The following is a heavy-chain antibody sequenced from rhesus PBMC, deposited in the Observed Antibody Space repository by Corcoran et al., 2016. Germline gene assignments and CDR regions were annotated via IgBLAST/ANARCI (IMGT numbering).Heavy chain of an antibody. CDR2: ISNGGGST. D-gene: IGHD3-34*01. V-gene: IGHV3S5*01. Sequence: EVQLVESGGGLVQPGGSLRLSCAASGFTFSSYGMSWVRQAPGKGLEWVSYISNGGGSTYYADSGKGRFTISRDNSKNTLSLQMNSLRAEDTAVYYCAKVGDWGDYYVDYWGQGVLVTVSS. CDR3: AKVGDWGDYYVDY. CDR1: GFTFSSYG. J-gene: IGHJ4*01.